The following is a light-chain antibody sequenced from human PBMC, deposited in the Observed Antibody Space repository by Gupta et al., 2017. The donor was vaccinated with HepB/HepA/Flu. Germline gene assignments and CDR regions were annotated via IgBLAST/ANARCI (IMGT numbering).Light chain of an antibody. Sequence: QMTQSPSSLSASLGDRVTITCQASQDITNYLSWYQQKPGKAPKLLIYDASNLETGVPPRFSGSGSGTDFTFNISRLQPEDIATYYCQQYNNLPFTFGPGTKVDF. CDR1: QDITNY. CDR3: QQYNNLPFT. J-gene: IGKJ3*01. CDR2: DAS. V-gene: IGKV1-33*01.